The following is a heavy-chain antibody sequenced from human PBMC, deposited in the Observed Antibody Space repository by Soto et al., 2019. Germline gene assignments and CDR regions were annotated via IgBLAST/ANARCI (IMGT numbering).Heavy chain of an antibody. CDR1: GFNFSTYW. V-gene: IGHV3-74*01. Sequence: EAQLVESGGGLVQPGGSLRLSCAASGFNFSTYWMHWVRQTPGKGLVWVSRINAEGNTIYADSVKGRFTISRDNAKNRLYLQMTRLRAEDTAVYFCARVSNTAFDPWGQGTLVTVSS. CDR2: INAEGNT. D-gene: IGHD2-21*02. CDR3: ARVSNTAFDP. J-gene: IGHJ5*02.